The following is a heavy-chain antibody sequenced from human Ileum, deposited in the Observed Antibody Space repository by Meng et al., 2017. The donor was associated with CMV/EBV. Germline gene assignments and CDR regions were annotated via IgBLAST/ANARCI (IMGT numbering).Heavy chain of an antibody. D-gene: IGHD1-26*01. CDR3: ARVSFVGATTDDYFDN. J-gene: IGHJ4*02. CDR1: GFTFSSYT. CDR2: ISYDGSTK. Sequence: GGSLRLSCTASGFTFSSYTLHWVRQRPGKGLEWVSFISYDGSTKYSAGSVRGRFIISRDNSKNTLYLQMNGLRPEDTAIYFCARVSFVGATTDDYFDNWGQGTLVTVSS. V-gene: IGHV3-30*04.